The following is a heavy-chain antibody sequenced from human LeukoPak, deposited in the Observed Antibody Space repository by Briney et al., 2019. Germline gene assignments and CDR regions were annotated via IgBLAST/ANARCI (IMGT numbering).Heavy chain of an antibody. D-gene: IGHD3-10*01. V-gene: IGHV4-34*01. J-gene: IGHJ4*02. CDR1: GGSFSGYY. CDR3: ARARKWYYGSGSYYPYYFDY. CDR2: INHSGST. Sequence: SETLSLTCAVYGGSFSGYYWSWIRQPPGKGLEWIGEINHSGSTNYNPSLKSRVTISVDTSKNQFSLKLSPVTAADTAVYYCARARKWYYGSGSYYPYYFDYWGQGTLVTVSS.